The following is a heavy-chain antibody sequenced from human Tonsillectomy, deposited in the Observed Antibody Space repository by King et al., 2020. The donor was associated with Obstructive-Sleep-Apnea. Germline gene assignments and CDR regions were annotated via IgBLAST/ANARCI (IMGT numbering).Heavy chain of an antibody. J-gene: IGHJ4*02. Sequence: EVQLVESGGGLVRPGGSLRLSCAASGFTFSTYWMTWVRQAPGKGLEWVANIRQDGTEMYYVDSVKGRFTISRDNAKNSLYLQMISLRAEDTAVYYFARENDNDTYGYSHYFDYWGQGTLVTVSS. D-gene: IGHD5-18*01. V-gene: IGHV3-7*03. CDR1: GFTFSTYW. CDR3: ARENDNDTYGYSHYFDY. CDR2: IRQDGTEM.